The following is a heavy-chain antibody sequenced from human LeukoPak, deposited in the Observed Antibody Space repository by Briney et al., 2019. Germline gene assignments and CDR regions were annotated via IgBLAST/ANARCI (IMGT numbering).Heavy chain of an antibody. CDR2: IYTSGST. D-gene: IGHD3-3*01. J-gene: IGHJ4*02. Sequence: SETLSLTCTVSGGSISSYYWSWIRQPAGKGLEWIGRIYTSGSTNYNPSLKSRVTMSVDTFKNQFSLKLSSVTAADTAVYYCARDRSVWSGSPYYFDYWGQGTLVTVSS. CDR1: GGSISSYY. V-gene: IGHV4-4*07. CDR3: ARDRSVWSGSPYYFDY.